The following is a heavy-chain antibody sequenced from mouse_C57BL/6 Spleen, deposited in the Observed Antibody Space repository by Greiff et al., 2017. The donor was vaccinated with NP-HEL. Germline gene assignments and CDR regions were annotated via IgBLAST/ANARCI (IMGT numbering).Heavy chain of an antibody. D-gene: IGHD2-3*01. CDR2: ISSGSSTI. V-gene: IGHV5-17*01. Sequence: EVQLVESGGGLVKPGGSLKLSCAASGFTFSDYGMHWVRQAPEKGLEWVAYISSGSSTIYYADTVKGRFTISRDNAKNTLFLQMTSLRSEDTAMYYCARPMVTYYAMDYWGQGTSVTVSS. CDR1: GFTFSDYG. CDR3: ARPMVTYYAMDY. J-gene: IGHJ4*01.